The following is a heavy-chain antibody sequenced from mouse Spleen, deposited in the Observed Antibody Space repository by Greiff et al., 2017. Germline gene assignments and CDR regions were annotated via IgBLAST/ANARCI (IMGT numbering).Heavy chain of an antibody. CDR2: IYPRDGST. Sequence: VKVVESDAELVKPGASVKISCKVSGYTFTDHTIHWMKQRPEQGLEWIGYIYPRDGSTKYNEKFKGKATLTADKSSSTAYMELRSLTSEDSAVYFCARHYDYGDYYAMDYWGQGTSVTVSS. V-gene: IGHV1-78*01. CDR1: GYTFTDHT. J-gene: IGHJ4*01. D-gene: IGHD2-4*01. CDR3: ARHYDYGDYYAMDY.